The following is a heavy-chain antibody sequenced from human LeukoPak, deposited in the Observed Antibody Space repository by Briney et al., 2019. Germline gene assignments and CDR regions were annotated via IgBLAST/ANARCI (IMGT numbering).Heavy chain of an antibody. V-gene: IGHV3-48*03. CDR3: AKELTRGPYFDY. CDR2: ISSSGSTI. CDR1: GFTFSSYE. J-gene: IGHJ4*02. Sequence: QPGGSLRLSCAASGFTFSSYEMNLVRQAPGKGLEWVSYISSSGSTIYYADSVKGRFTISRDNSKNTLYLQMNSLRAEDTAVYYCAKELTRGPYFDYWGQGTLVTVSS. D-gene: IGHD3-10*01.